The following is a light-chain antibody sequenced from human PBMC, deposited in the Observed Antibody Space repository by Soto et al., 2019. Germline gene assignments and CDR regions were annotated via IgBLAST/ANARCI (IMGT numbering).Light chain of an antibody. CDR1: QHISDY. J-gene: IGKJ1*01. CDR2: KAS. V-gene: IGKV1-5*03. CDR3: QHYNSYSEA. Sequence: DIQMTQSPSSLSASVVDRVTITFLASQHISDYINWYQQKPGKAPKLLIYKASTLKSGVPSRFSGSGSGTEFTLTISSLQPDDFATYYCQHYNSYSEAFGQGTKVDIK.